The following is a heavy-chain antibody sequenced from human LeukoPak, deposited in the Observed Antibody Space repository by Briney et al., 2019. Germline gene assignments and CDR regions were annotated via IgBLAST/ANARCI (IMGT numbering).Heavy chain of an antibody. J-gene: IGHJ5*02. CDR1: GGSVSSSSSY. V-gene: IGHV4-39*01. D-gene: IGHD3-22*01. CDR3: AKSGHSYYYTPGDFS. Sequence: SETLSLTCTVSGGSVSSSSSYWGWIRQPPGKGLEWIVSAYFTERTNYNPSLKTRVAISLETSRNQFSLRLTPVTASDAAVYYCAKSGHSYYYTPGDFSWGQGTLVAVSS. CDR2: AYFTERT.